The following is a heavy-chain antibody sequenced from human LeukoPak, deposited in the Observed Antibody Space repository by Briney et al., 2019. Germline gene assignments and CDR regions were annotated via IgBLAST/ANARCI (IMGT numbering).Heavy chain of an antibody. CDR2: INPNSGGT. CDR1: GYTFTGYF. CDR3: ARGGFVGAIDAFDI. V-gene: IGHV1-2*02. J-gene: IGHJ3*02. Sequence: ASVKVSCKASGYTFTGYFMHWVRQAPGQGLEWMGWINPNSGGTNYAQKFQGRVTMTRDTSISTAYMELSRLRSDDTAVYYCARGGFVGAIDAFDIWGQGTMVTVFS. D-gene: IGHD1-26*01.